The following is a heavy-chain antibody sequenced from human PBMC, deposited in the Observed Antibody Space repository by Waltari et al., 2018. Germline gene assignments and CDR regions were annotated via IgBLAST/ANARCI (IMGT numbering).Heavy chain of an antibody. D-gene: IGHD6-13*01. CDR2: ISYDGSNK. V-gene: IGHV3-30*18. CDR1: GFTFSSYG. J-gene: IGHJ6*02. CDR3: AKDSSNPREVFYYYYGMDV. Sequence: QVQLVESGGGVVQPGRSLRLSCAASGFTFSSYGMHWVRQAPGKGLEWVAVISYDGSNKYYAESVKGRFTSSRDNSKNTLYLQMNSLRAEDTAVYYCAKDSSNPREVFYYYYGMDVWGQGTTVTVSS.